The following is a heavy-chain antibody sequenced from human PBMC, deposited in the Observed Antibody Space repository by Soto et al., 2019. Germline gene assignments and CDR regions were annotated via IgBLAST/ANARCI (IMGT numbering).Heavy chain of an antibody. CDR1: GYTFTSYG. J-gene: IGHJ3*01. V-gene: IGHV1-18*01. CDR2: ISANNGNT. D-gene: IGHD3-10*01. CDR3: ARKPMGHAFDS. Sequence: QVQLVQSEAEVKKPGASVKVSCRASGYTFTSYGICWVRQAPGQGLEYMGWISANNGNTNYAQNFQXXVSLTTDTSTSTAYMELRSLRSDDTAVYYCARKPMGHAFDSWGQGTMVTVSS.